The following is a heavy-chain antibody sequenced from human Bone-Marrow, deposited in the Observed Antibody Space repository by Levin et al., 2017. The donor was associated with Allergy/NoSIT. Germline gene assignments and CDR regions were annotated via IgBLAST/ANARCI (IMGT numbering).Heavy chain of an antibody. J-gene: IGHJ5*02. D-gene: IGHD4-17*01. CDR3: ARGGVTTAGDWFDP. CDR1: GDSMSRGFHY. Sequence: SETLSLTCSVSGDSMSRGFHYWSWIRQPPGKGLEWIGYIDFSGSTYYTPSLRSRVTISVDTSKNHFSLILTSVTAADTAVYFCARGGVTTAGDWFDPWGQGTLVTVSS. CDR2: IDFSGST. V-gene: IGHV4-30-4*01.